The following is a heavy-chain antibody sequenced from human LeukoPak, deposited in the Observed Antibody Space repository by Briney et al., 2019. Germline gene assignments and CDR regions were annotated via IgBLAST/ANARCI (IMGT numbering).Heavy chain of an antibody. CDR3: AKDPYSYGSYFDY. CDR1: GFTFSSYS. D-gene: IGHD5-18*01. J-gene: IGHJ4*02. CDR2: ISSSSSTI. Sequence: PGGSLRLSCAASGFTFSSYSMNWVRQAPGKGLEWVSYISSSSSTIYYADSVKGRFTISRDNAKNSLYLQMNSLRAEDTAMYYCAKDPYSYGSYFDYWGQGTLVTVSS. V-gene: IGHV3-48*01.